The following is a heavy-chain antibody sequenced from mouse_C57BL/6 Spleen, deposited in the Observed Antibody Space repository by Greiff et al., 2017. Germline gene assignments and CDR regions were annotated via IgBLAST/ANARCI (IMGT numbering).Heavy chain of an antibody. Sequence: QVQLKESGAELARPGASVKLSCKASGYTFTSYGISWVKQRTGQGLEWIGEIYPRSGNTYYNEKFKGKATLTADKSSSTAYMELRSLTSEDSAVYFCARRWLLRWLDYAMDYWGQGTSVTVSS. V-gene: IGHV1-81*01. D-gene: IGHD2-3*01. CDR2: IYPRSGNT. CDR1: GYTFTSYG. CDR3: ARRWLLRWLDYAMDY. J-gene: IGHJ4*01.